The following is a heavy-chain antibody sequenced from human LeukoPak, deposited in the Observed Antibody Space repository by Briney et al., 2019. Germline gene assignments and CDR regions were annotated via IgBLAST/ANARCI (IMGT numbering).Heavy chain of an antibody. CDR2: IYYSGST. CDR3: ARDLEGTLDY. D-gene: IGHD1-1*01. J-gene: IGHJ4*02. CDR1: GGSIKSSTYY. Sequence: PSETLSLTCTVSGGSIKSSTYYWSWIRQHPGKGLEWIGYIYYSGSTYYNPSLKSRVTISVDTSKNQFSLKLSSVTAADTAVYYCARDLEGTLDYWGQGTLVTVSS. V-gene: IGHV4-31*03.